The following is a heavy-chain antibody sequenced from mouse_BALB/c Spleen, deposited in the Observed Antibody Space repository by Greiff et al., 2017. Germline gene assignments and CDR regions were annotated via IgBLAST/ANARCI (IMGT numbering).Heavy chain of an antibody. Sequence: DVKLVESGGGLVKPGGSLKLSCAASGFTFSSYAMSWVRQSPEKRLEWVAEISSGGSYTYYPDTVTGRFTISRDNAKNTLYLEMSSLGSEDTAMYYCARSGGLYYFDYWGQGTTLTVSS. J-gene: IGHJ2*01. V-gene: IGHV5-9-4*01. CDR2: ISSGGSYT. CDR1: GFTFSSYA. CDR3: ARSGGLYYFDY.